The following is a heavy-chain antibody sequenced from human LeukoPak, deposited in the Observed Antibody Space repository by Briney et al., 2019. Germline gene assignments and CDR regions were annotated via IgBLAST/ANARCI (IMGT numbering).Heavy chain of an antibody. Sequence: GRSLRLSCAASGFTFSSYGMHWVRQAPGKGLEWVSSISSTGYIFYADSVKGRFTISRDNAKNSLYLQMNSLRAEDTAVYYCARSEWELLYYFDYWGQGTLVTVSS. V-gene: IGHV3-21*01. CDR1: GFTFSSYG. CDR3: ARSEWELLYYFDY. J-gene: IGHJ4*02. CDR2: ISSTGYI. D-gene: IGHD3-10*01.